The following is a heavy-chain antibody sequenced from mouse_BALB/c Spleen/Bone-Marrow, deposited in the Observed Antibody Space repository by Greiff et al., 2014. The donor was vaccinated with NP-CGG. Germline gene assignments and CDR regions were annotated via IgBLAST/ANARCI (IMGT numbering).Heavy chain of an antibody. CDR2: IWADGST. CDR3: ARITSASGAMDY. V-gene: IGHV2-9*02. Sequence: QVQLKDSGPGLVSPSQSLSITCTVSGFSLTNYGVHWVRQPPGKGLEWLGVIWADGSTNYNSALMSRLSISKDNSKSQVFFKMNSPQTDDTAMYYCARITSASGAMDYWGQGTSVTVSS. CDR1: GFSLTNYG. D-gene: IGHD1-2*01. J-gene: IGHJ4*01.